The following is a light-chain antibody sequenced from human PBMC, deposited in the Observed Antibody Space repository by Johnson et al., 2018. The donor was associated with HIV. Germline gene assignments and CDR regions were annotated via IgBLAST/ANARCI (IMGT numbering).Light chain of an antibody. J-gene: IGLJ1*01. V-gene: IGLV1-51*01. CDR3: GTWDSSLTSYV. CDR1: SSNVGSSF. Sequence: QSALTQPPSVSAAPGQMVTISCSGSSSNVGSSFVSWYRQVPGTAPKLLIYDNNKRPSGIPGRFSGSKSGPSATLGITGLQTGDEADYYCGTWDSSLTSYVFGAGTKVTVL. CDR2: DNN.